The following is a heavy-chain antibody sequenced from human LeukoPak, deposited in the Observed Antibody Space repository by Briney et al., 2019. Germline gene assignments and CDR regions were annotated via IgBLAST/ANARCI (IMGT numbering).Heavy chain of an antibody. D-gene: IGHD1-7*01. Sequence: GGSLRLSCAASGFTFTNYWMTWVRQAPGKGPEWVANIRQDGSETNYMDSVRGRFTIARDNTKNSLYPQMTSLRGEDTAVYYCASRAGKPGNTPWCFDYWGQGALVTVSS. CDR2: IRQDGSET. CDR3: ASRAGKPGNTPWCFDY. CDR1: GFTFTNYW. J-gene: IGHJ4*02. V-gene: IGHV3-7*01.